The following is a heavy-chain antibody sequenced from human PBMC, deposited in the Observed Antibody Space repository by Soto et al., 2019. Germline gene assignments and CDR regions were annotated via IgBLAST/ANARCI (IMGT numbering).Heavy chain of an antibody. CDR2: FSGSGDST. V-gene: IGHV3-23*01. Sequence: ASVKVSCEASWYTFTSYAMIWVLQARGKGLEWVSAFSGSGDSTFYADSVKGRFTVSRDNSKKTLYLQLNSLRDEDTAVYYCARDAGELPVVTVGVFVFWGRRTLVTSPQ. J-gene: IGHJ4*02. D-gene: IGHD3-22*01. CDR1: WYTFTSYA. CDR3: ARDAGELPVVTVGVFVF.